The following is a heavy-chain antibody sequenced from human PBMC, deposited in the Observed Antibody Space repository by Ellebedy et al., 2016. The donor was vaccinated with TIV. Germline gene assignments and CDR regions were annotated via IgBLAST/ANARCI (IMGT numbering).Heavy chain of an antibody. CDR1: GYSISSSYY. CDR3: ARVVGATHFDAFDI. Sequence: SETLSLTXTVSGYSISSSYYWGWIRQPPGKGLEWNGSIYHSGSTYYNPSLKSRVTISVDTSKNQFSLKLSSVTAADTAVYYCARVVGATHFDAFDIWGQGTMVTVSS. V-gene: IGHV4-38-2*02. J-gene: IGHJ3*02. D-gene: IGHD1-26*01. CDR2: IYHSGST.